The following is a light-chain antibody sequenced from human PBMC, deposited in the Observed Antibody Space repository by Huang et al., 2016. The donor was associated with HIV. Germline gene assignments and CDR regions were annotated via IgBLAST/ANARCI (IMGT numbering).Light chain of an antibody. CDR2: LGS. Sequence: DIVMTQSPLSLPVTPGEPASISCRSSQSLLHSNGYNYLDWYLQKPGQSPQLLISLGSNRASWVPDRFSGSGSGTDFTLKISRVEAEDVGVYYCMQALQSRTFGQGTKVEIK. V-gene: IGKV2-28*01. CDR3: MQALQSRT. J-gene: IGKJ1*01. CDR1: QSLLHSNGYNY.